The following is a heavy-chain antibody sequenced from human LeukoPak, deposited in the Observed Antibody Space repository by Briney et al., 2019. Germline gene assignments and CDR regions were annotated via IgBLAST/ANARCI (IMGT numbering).Heavy chain of an antibody. CDR3: ARVVRRESYYMDV. CDR1: GGTSSSYA. CDR2: IIPIFGTA. J-gene: IGHJ6*03. Sequence: PSVKVSCKASGGTSSSYAISWVRQAPGQGLEWMGGIIPIFGTANYAQKLQGRVTITTDESTSTAYVELRSLRSEDTAVYYCARVVRRESYYMDVWGKGTTVTVSS. V-gene: IGHV1-69*05. D-gene: IGHD1-26*01.